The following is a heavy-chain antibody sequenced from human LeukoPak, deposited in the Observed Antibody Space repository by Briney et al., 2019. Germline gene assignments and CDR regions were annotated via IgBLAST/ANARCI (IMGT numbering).Heavy chain of an antibody. CDR3: ARVYSSSSKTHYYYYMDV. CDR2: INHSGST. Sequence: SETLSLTCTVSGGSISSSSSYWGWIRQPPGKGLEWIGEINHSGSTNYNPSLKSRVTISVDTSKNQFSLKLSSVTAADTAVYYCARVYSSSSKTHYYYYMDVWGKGTTVTVSS. CDR1: GGSISSSSSY. J-gene: IGHJ6*03. V-gene: IGHV4-39*07. D-gene: IGHD6-6*01.